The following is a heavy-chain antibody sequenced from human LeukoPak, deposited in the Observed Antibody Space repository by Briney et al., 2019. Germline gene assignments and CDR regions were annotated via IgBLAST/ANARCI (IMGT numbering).Heavy chain of an antibody. CDR2: INHSGST. V-gene: IGHV4-34*01. Sequence: SETLSLTCAVYGGSFSGYYWSWIRQPPGKGLEWIGEINHSGSTNYNPSLKSRVTISVDTSKNQFSLKLSSVTAADTAVYYCARKGVGGYSYGFDYWGQGTLVTVPS. D-gene: IGHD5-18*01. J-gene: IGHJ4*02. CDR1: GGSFSGYY. CDR3: ARKGVGGYSYGFDY.